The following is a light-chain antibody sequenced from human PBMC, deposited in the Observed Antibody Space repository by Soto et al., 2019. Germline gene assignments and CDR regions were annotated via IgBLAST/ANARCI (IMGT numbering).Light chain of an antibody. Sequence: QSALTQPRSVSGSPGQSVTISCTGTSSDVGGYNYVSWYQQHPDKAPKLMIYDVSNRPSGVPDRFSGSKSGNTASLTISGLQAEDEADCYCCSYAGSYTFYVFGAGTKLTVL. CDR1: SSDVGGYNY. CDR2: DVS. CDR3: CSYAGSYTFYV. J-gene: IGLJ1*01. V-gene: IGLV2-11*01.